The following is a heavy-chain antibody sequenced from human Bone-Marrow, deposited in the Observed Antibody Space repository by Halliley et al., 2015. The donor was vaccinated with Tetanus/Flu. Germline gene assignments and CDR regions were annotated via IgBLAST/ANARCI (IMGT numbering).Heavy chain of an antibody. V-gene: IGHV5-51*01. CDR2: TYPGDSDT. CDR3: ARLGGASRPAFDY. Sequence: WMGLTYPGDSDTPYSPSFPGQVTLSADKAISAAYLQWSSLRASDTAIYYCARLGGASRPAFDYWGQGTLVTVSS. D-gene: IGHD1-26*01. J-gene: IGHJ4*02.